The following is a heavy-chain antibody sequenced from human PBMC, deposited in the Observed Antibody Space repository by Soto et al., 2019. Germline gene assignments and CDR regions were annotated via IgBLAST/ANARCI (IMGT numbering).Heavy chain of an antibody. Sequence: SETLSLTCAVSGGSFTSNYWTWVRQPPGKGLEWIGEINHSGNTNYNSSLRGRVTISVDTSKNQFSLDLNSVTAADTAVYYCARAPLTGYYPRRWFDPWGQGTLVTVSS. CDR2: INHSGNT. CDR1: GGSFTSNY. J-gene: IGHJ5*02. CDR3: ARAPLTGYYPRRWFDP. D-gene: IGHD3-9*01. V-gene: IGHV4-34*01.